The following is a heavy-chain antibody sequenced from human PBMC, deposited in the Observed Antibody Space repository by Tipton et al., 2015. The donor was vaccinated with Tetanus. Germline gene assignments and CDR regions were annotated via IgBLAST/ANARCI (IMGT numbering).Heavy chain of an antibody. CDR3: ARRVVGATRDY. V-gene: IGHV4-31*03. J-gene: IGHJ4*02. Sequence: TLSLTCTVSGDSISSTSYHWGWIRQHPGQGLEWIGYIYYTGNTYYNPSLKSRVTLSIDMSKNQFSLRLSSVTAADTAVYFCARRVVGATRDYWGRGSLVTVSS. D-gene: IGHD1-26*01. CDR2: IYYTGNT. CDR1: GDSISSTSYH.